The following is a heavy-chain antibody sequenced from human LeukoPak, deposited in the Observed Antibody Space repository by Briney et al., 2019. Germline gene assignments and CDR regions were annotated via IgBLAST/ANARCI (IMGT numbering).Heavy chain of an antibody. CDR2: IYYSGST. J-gene: IGHJ4*02. Sequence: PSETLSLTCTVSGGSISSYYWSWIRQPPGKGLEWIGHIYYSGSTNYNPSLKSRVTISIDTSKNQFSLRLSSVTAADTAVYYCAGLVGRYSSGLYYYYFDYWGQGTLVTVSS. V-gene: IGHV4-59*01. CDR3: AGLVGRYSSGLYYYYFDY. CDR1: GGSISSYY. D-gene: IGHD3-22*01.